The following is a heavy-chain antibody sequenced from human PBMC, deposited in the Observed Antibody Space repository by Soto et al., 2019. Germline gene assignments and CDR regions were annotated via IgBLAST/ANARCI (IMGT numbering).Heavy chain of an antibody. D-gene: IGHD4-17*01. V-gene: IGHV4-39*01. J-gene: IGHJ6*02. Sequence: SEALSLTCTVSGGSISSSSYYWGWIRQPPGKGLEWIGSIYYSGSTYYNPSLKSRVTISVDTSKNQFSLKPSSVTAADTAVYYCAHDGDSLYGMDVWGQGTTVTVSS. CDR3: AHDGDSLYGMDV. CDR2: IYYSGST. CDR1: GGSISSSSYY.